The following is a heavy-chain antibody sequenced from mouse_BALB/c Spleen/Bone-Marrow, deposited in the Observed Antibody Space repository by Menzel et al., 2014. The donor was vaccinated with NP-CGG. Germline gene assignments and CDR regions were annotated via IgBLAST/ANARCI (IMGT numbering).Heavy chain of an antibody. CDR2: IHYSGGT. V-gene: IGHV3-1*02. CDR3: ARWNGYYAMDY. CDR1: GYSITSGYS. D-gene: IGHD1-2*01. J-gene: IGHJ4*01. Sequence: VQLKQSGPALVKPSQSLSLTCTVTGYSITSGYSWHWIRQFPGNTLEWMGYIHYSGGTNYNPSLKSRISITRDTSENQFFLQLNSVTTEDTATYYCARWNGYYAMDYWGQGTSVTVSS.